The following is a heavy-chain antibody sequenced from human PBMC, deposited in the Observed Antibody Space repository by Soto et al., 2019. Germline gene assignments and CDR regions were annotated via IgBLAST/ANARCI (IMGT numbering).Heavy chain of an antibody. CDR1: GGSISSSSYY. D-gene: IGHD2-2*01. CDR3: ARLLVCSSTSCYVRYFHH. V-gene: IGHV4-39*01. CDR2: IYYSGST. Sequence: PSETLSLTCTVSGGSISSSSYYWGWIRQPPGKGLEWIGSIYYSGSTYYNPSLKSRVTISVDTSKNQFSLKLSSVTAADTAVYYCARLLVCSSTSCYVRYFHHWGQGSLVTVSS. J-gene: IGHJ1*01.